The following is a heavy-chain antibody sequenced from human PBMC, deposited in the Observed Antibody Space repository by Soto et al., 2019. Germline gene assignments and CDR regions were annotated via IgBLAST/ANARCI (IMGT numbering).Heavy chain of an antibody. D-gene: IGHD6-19*01. CDR3: AKVSKSGWYCLDY. Sequence: PGGSLRLSCAASGFTFSSYAMSWVRQAPGKGLEWVSAISGSGGSTYYAGSVKGRFTISRDNSKNTLYLQMNSLRAEDTAVYYCAKVSKSGWYCLDYWGQGTLVTVSS. CDR2: ISGSGGST. CDR1: GFTFSSYA. V-gene: IGHV3-23*01. J-gene: IGHJ4*02.